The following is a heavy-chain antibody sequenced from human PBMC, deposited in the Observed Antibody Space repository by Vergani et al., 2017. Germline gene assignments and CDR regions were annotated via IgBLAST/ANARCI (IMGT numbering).Heavy chain of an antibody. CDR3: ARGEYPWRSTYYYDSSGYRFRFDY. J-gene: IGHJ4*02. CDR2: IWYDGSIK. V-gene: IGHV3-33*01. CDR1: GFTFSSYG. Sequence: QVQLVESGGGVVQPGRSLRLSCAASGFTFSSYGMHWVRQAPGKGLEWVAVIWYDGSIKYYADSVKGRFTISRDNSKNTLYLQMNSLRAEDTAVYYCARGEYPWRSTYYYDSSGYRFRFDYWGQGTLVTVSS. D-gene: IGHD3-22*01.